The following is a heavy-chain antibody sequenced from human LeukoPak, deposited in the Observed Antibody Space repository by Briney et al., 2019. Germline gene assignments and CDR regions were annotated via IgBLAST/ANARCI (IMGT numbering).Heavy chain of an antibody. J-gene: IGHJ4*02. D-gene: IGHD3-3*01. CDR2: IQSDGNNK. V-gene: IGHV3-30*02. CDR1: GFSFSNYG. CDR3: ATRVGGPEGY. Sequence: GGSLRLSCAASGFSFSNYGMHWVRQAPGKGLEWVAFIQSDGNNKYYVDSVKGRFTVSRDNSKSILYLQMDSLRPEDTAVYYCATRVGGPEGYWGQGTLVTVSS.